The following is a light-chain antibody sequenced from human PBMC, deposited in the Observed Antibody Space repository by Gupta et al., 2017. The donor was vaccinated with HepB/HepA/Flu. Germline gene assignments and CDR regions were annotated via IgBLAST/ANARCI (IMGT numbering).Light chain of an antibody. CDR3: GTWDSSLSAVV. CDR2: ENT. V-gene: IGLV1-51*01. Sequence: QSVLTQPPSVSAAPGQNVAISCSGSTSNIGKNYVFWLQQFPGTAPTVLIYENTKRPSGIPDRFSGSKSGTSATLAITGLQTGDETDYYCGTWDSSLSAVVFGGGTKLTVL. J-gene: IGLJ2*01. CDR1: TSNIGKNY.